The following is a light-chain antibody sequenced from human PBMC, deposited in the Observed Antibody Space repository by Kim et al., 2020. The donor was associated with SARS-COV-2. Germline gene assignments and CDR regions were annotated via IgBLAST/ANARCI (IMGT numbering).Light chain of an antibody. CDR1: QSISSW. Sequence: DIQMTQSPSTLSASVGDRVTITCRASQSISSWLAWYQQKPGKAPTLLIYDASSLESGVPSRFSGSGSGTEFTLTISSLQPDDFATYYCKQYNTYSYTFGQGTKLEI. J-gene: IGKJ2*01. CDR2: DAS. V-gene: IGKV1-5*01. CDR3: KQYNTYSYT.